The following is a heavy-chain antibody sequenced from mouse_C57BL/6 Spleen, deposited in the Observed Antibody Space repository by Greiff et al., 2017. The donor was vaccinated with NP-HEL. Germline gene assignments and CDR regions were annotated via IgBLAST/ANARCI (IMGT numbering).Heavy chain of an antibody. D-gene: IGHD2-5*01. CDR3: AGYYSNYFYAMDY. V-gene: IGHV1-22*01. CDR2: INPNNGGT. J-gene: IGHJ4*01. CDR1: GYTFTDYN. Sequence: VHVKQSGPELVKPGASVKMSCKASGYTFTDYNMHWVKQSHGKSLEWIGYINPNNGGTSYNQKFKGKATLTVNKSSSTAYMELRSLTSEDSAVYYCAGYYSNYFYAMDYWGQGTSVTVSS.